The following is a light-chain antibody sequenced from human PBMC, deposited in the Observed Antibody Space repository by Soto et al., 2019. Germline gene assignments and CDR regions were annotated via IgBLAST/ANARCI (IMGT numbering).Light chain of an antibody. CDR1: QNINNY. CDR2: DAS. CDR3: QQYENLPT. V-gene: IGKV1-33*01. J-gene: IGKJ5*01. Sequence: VQMTQSPSSLSASVGDRVTITCQASQNINNYLNWYQQKPGRAPKLLIYDASNLEAGVPSRSRGSGSGTDFTFTISRLQPEDIATYYCQQYENLPTFGQGTRLAIK.